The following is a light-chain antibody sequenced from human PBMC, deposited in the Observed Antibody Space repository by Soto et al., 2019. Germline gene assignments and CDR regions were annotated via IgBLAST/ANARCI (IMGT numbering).Light chain of an antibody. CDR2: AAS. CDR3: QQSYSTPT. J-gene: IGKJ2*01. CDR1: QSISSY. Sequence: DIQMTQSPSSLSASVGDRVTITCRASQSISSYLNWYQQKPGKAPKLLIYAASSLQGGVPSRFSVSGSGTDFSLTISSLQPEDFATYDCQQSYSTPTFGHGTKLEIK. V-gene: IGKV1-39*01.